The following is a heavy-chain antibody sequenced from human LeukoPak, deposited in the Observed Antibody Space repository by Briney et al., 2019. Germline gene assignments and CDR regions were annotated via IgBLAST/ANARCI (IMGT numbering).Heavy chain of an antibody. V-gene: IGHV3-21*01. CDR1: GFTFSSYS. D-gene: IGHD2-2*01. J-gene: IGHJ6*02. CDR3: ARDLGYCSTTSCSG. Sequence: SGGSLRLSCAASGFTFSSYSMNWVRQAPGKGLEWVSSISGSSTYIYYADSVKGRFTISRDNAKNSVSLQMNSLRAEDTAVYYCARDLGYCSTTSCSGWGQGTTVTVSS. CDR2: ISGSSTYI.